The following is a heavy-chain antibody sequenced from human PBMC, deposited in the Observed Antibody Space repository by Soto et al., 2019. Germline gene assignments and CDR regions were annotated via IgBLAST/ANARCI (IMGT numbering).Heavy chain of an antibody. V-gene: IGHV3-33*01. CDR3: ARGRVQMVDGLDV. Sequence: QVQLVESGGGVVQPGRSLRLSCAASGFTFSNNGMHWVRQAPGTGLEWVAVIWYDGSNKYYADSVKGRFIISRDNSKNTVYLQMNSLRAEDTAVYYCARGRVQMVDGLDVWGQGTKVTVSS. J-gene: IGHJ6*02. CDR1: GFTFSNNG. CDR2: IWYDGSNK. D-gene: IGHD2-15*01.